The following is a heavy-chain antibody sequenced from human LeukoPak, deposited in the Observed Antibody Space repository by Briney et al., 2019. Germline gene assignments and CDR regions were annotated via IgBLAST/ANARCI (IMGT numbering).Heavy chain of an antibody. CDR2: ISGSGGST. V-gene: IGHV3-23*01. Sequence: GGSLRLSCPASGFTFSSHAVSWVRQAPGKGLEWVSAISGSGGSTYYADSVKGRFTISRDNSKNTLYLQMNSLRAEDTAVYYCAKDSWFGELLEDYYYGMDVWGQGTTVTVSS. CDR1: GFTFSSHA. CDR3: AKDSWFGELLEDYYYGMDV. D-gene: IGHD3-10*01. J-gene: IGHJ6*02.